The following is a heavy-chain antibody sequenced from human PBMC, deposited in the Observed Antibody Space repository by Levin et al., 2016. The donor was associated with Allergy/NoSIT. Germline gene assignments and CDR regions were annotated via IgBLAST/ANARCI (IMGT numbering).Heavy chain of an antibody. Sequence: SETLSLTCAVYGGSFSGYYWSWIRQPPGKGLEWIGEINHSGSTNYNPSLKSRVTISVDTSKNQFSLKLSSVTAADTAVYYCARTFMVRGVVPPNWFDPWGQGTLVTVSS. J-gene: IGHJ5*02. CDR1: GGSFSGYY. V-gene: IGHV4-34*01. CDR3: ARTFMVRGVVPPNWFDP. CDR2: INHSGST. D-gene: IGHD3-10*01.